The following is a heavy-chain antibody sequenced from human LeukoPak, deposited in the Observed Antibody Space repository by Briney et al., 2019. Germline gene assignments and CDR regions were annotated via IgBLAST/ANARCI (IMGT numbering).Heavy chain of an antibody. Sequence: SETLSLTCTVSGGSISSHYWSWIRQPPGKGLEWVGYIYYSGSANYNPSLKSRVTISVDTSKIQFSLKLSSVTAADTVVYYCARSLSTYYDILTGYFSGYYYYMDVWGKGTTVTVSS. CDR3: ARSLSTYYDILTGYFSGYYYYMDV. V-gene: IGHV4-59*11. CDR1: GGSISSHY. J-gene: IGHJ6*03. CDR2: IYYSGSA. D-gene: IGHD3-9*01.